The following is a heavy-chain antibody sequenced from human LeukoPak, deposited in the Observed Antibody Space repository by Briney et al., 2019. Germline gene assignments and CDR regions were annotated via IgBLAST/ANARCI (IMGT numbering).Heavy chain of an antibody. D-gene: IGHD3-10*01. CDR2: INNDGSST. V-gene: IGHV3-74*01. CDR3: AKDAMVRGVIFHFDY. CDR1: GFTFSRYW. J-gene: IGHJ4*02. Sequence: PGGSLRLSCAASGFTFSRYWIHWVRQAPGKGLLWVSRINNDGSSTNYGDSVKGRFTSSRDNAKNTVYLQMNSLRAEDTAVYYCAKDAMVRGVIFHFDYWGQGTLVTVSS.